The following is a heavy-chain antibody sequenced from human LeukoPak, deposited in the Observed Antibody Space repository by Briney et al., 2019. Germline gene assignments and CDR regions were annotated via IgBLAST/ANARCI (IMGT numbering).Heavy chain of an antibody. V-gene: IGHV3-23*01. CDR2: IFPSGGEI. CDR3: AREGSGLVIHAFDK. Sequence: GGSLRLSCAASGFTFSTFAMIWVRQPPGKGLEWVSSIFPSGGEIHYADSVRGRFTISRDNSKSTLSLQMNSLSSEDTALYFCAREGSGLVIHAFDKWGQGTMVTVSS. CDR1: GFTFSTFA. J-gene: IGHJ3*02. D-gene: IGHD3/OR15-3a*01.